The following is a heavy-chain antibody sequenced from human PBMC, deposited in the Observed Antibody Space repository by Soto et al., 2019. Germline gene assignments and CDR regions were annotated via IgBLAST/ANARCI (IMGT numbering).Heavy chain of an antibody. J-gene: IGHJ3*01. D-gene: IGHD3-10*01. Sequence: QVQLVESGGGVVQPGRSLRLSCAASGFTFSNYAIHWVRQAPGKGLEWVAVISYDGRKKYYADSVKGRLTTSRDNSKNTLYLQLTSLRADDTAVYYCARDMGTRECALDVWGQGTMVTVSS. CDR1: GFTFSNYA. CDR3: ARDMGTRECALDV. CDR2: ISYDGRKK. V-gene: IGHV3-30*04.